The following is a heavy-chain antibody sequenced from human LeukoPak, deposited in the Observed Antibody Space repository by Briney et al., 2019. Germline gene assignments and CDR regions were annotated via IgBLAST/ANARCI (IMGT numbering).Heavy chain of an antibody. Sequence: GGSLRLSCAASGFTFSSYDMPWVRQATGKGLEWVSVIGTAGDTYYPGSVKGRFTISRENAKNSLYLQMNSLRAGDTAVYYCARGVDSSAALDYWGQGTLVTVSS. J-gene: IGHJ4*02. CDR2: IGTAGDT. V-gene: IGHV3-13*01. CDR1: GFTFSSYD. CDR3: ARGVDSSAALDY. D-gene: IGHD3-22*01.